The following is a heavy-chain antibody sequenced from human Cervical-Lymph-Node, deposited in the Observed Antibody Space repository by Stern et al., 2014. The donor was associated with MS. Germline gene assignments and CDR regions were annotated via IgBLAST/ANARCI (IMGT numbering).Heavy chain of an antibody. J-gene: IGHJ4*02. CDR2: ISSNGGST. CDR3: ARGIGYGGNSIDY. V-gene: IGHV3-64*01. D-gene: IGHD4-23*01. CDR1: GFTFSSYA. Sequence: EVQLVESGGGLVQPGGSLRLSCAASGFTFSSYAMHWVRQAPGKGLEYVSVISSNGGSTTYANSVKGRFTISRDNSENTLYLQMGSLRAEDTAVYYCARGIGYGGNSIDYWGQGILVTVSS.